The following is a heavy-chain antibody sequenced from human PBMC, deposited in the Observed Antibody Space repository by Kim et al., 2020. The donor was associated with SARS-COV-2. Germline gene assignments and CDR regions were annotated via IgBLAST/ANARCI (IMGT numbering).Heavy chain of an antibody. J-gene: IGHJ4*02. CDR2: IDPSDSFT. CDR3: AKHNSTRHDYFDS. Sequence: GESLKISCQGSGYTFTSYWISWVRLMPGRRLEWLGRIDPSDSFTNYSPSFQGHVTLSVDKFARTAYLQWSSLQAADTAMYYCAKHNSTRHDYFDSWGQGTLVTVSS. CDR1: GYTFTSYW. D-gene: IGHD1-1*01. V-gene: IGHV5-10-1*01.